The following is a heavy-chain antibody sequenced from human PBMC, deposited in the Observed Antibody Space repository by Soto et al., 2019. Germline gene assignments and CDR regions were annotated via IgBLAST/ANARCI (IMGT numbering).Heavy chain of an antibody. D-gene: IGHD5-12*01. CDR1: GFIFNNYA. V-gene: IGHV3-23*01. J-gene: IGHJ3*01. Sequence: EVQVLESGGGLVQPGGSLRLSCVASGFIFNNYAMTWVRQAPGKGLEWVSFISGSGFSADYADSVKGRFTVSRDFSQNTVYPQMDSLRAEDTALYYCAKDSRYSDYVRAFDVWGQGTMVTVSS. CDR2: ISGSGFSA. CDR3: AKDSRYSDYVRAFDV.